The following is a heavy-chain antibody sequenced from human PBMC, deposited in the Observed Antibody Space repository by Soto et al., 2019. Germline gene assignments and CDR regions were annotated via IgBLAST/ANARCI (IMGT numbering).Heavy chain of an antibody. D-gene: IGHD3-16*02. CDR3: ARVSYDYIWGSYRYTSGWFDP. CDR2: SSAYNGNT. Sequence: QVQLVQSGAEVKKPGASVKVSCKASGYTFTSYGISWVRQAPGQGLEWMGWSSAYNGNTNYAQKLQGRVTMTTDTSTSTAYMELRSLRSDDTAVYYCARVSYDYIWGSYRYTSGWFDPWGQGTLVTVSS. J-gene: IGHJ5*02. V-gene: IGHV1-18*01. CDR1: GYTFTSYG.